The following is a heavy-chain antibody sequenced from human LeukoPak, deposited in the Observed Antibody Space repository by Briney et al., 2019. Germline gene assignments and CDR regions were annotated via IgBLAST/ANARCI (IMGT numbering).Heavy chain of an antibody. CDR2: ISAYNGNT. CDR1: GYTFTSYG. D-gene: IGHD5-12*01. V-gene: IGHV1-18*01. Sequence: ASVKVSCKASGYTFTSYGISWVRQAPGQGLEWMGWISAYNGNTNYAQKLQGRVTMTTDTSTSTAYMELRSLRSDDTAVYYCARDHSYSGYDYHYHDSSRHHYWGQGTLVTVSS. J-gene: IGHJ4*02. CDR3: ARDHSYSGYDYHYHDSSRHHY.